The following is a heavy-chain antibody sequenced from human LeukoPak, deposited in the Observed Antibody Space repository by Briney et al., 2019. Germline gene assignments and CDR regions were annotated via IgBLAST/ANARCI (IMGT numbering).Heavy chain of an antibody. CDR2: ISSDGITT. CDR3: ARVEVA. CDR1: GFTFSSSW. V-gene: IGHV3-74*01. J-gene: IGHJ3*01. Sequence: GGSLRLSCAASGFTFSSSWLHWVRQVPGKGLVWVSRISSDGITTNYADSVKGRFTISRDNAKNTVQMNSLRAEDTAVYYCARVEVAWGQGTIVTVSS. D-gene: IGHD2-21*01.